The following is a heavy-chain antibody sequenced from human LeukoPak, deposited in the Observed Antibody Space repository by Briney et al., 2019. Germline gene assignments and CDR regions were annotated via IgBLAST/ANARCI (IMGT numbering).Heavy chain of an antibody. Sequence: GGSLRLSCAASGFTFSKYAMTWVRQAPGKGPEWVSGISVSGGSTNYADSVKGRFTISRDNSKNTLYLQMNSLRAEDTAVYYCAKSNYFDSGGYYFFDYWGQGTLVTVSS. J-gene: IGHJ4*02. D-gene: IGHD3-22*01. CDR2: ISVSGGST. CDR1: GFTFSKYA. V-gene: IGHV3-23*01. CDR3: AKSNYFDSGGYYFFDY.